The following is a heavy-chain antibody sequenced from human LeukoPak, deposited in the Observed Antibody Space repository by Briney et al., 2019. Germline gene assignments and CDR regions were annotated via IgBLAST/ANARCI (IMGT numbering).Heavy chain of an antibody. CDR3: ARPWHDSSIVGFDP. V-gene: IGHV4-59*01. D-gene: IGHD4-11*01. J-gene: IGHJ5*02. Sequence: PSETLSLICTVSSGSISSYYWSWIRQPPGKGLEWIGYIYSSGSTNYNPSLKSRVTISVDTSKNQFSLKLSSVTAADTAVYYCARPWHDSSIVGFDPWGQGTLVTVSS. CDR2: IYSSGST. CDR1: SGSISSYY.